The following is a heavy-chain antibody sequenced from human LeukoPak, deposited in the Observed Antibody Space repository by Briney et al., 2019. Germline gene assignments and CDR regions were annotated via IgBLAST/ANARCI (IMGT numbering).Heavy chain of an antibody. J-gene: IGHJ3*02. CDR2: IFHSGST. Sequence: SETLSLTCNVSGFSLTIGYFWGWIRQPPGKGLEWIGSIFHSGSTYFNPSLKSRVTMSVDTSKNQFSLQLPSVTAADTAIYYCARVGYNWNQWFDIRGQGTMVTVSS. CDR3: ARVGYNWNQWFDI. CDR1: GFSLTIGYF. V-gene: IGHV4-38-2*02. D-gene: IGHD1-20*01.